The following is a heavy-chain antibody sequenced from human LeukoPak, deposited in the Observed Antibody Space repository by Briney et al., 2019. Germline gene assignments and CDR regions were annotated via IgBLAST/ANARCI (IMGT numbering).Heavy chain of an antibody. V-gene: IGHV4-34*01. CDR1: GGSFSGYY. CDR2: INHSGST. CDR3: ANIGYCSGGSCYRYGMDV. D-gene: IGHD2-15*01. J-gene: IGHJ6*04. Sequence: SETLSLTCAVDGGSFSGYYWSWIRQPPGKGLEWIGEINHSGSTNYNPSLKSRVTISVDTSKNQFSLKLSSVTAADTAVYYCANIGYCSGGSCYRYGMDVWGKGTTVTVSS.